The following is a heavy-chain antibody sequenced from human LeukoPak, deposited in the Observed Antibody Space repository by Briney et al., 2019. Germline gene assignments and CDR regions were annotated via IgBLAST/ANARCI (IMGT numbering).Heavy chain of an antibody. CDR2: ISAYNGNT. D-gene: IGHD7-27*01. Sequence: EASVKVSCKASGYTFTSYGISWVRQAPGQGLEWMGWISAYNGNTNYAQKLQGRVTMTTDTSTSTAYMELRGLRSDDTAVYFCARDRNWDYFGLDVWGQGTTVTVSS. V-gene: IGHV1-18*01. CDR1: GYTFTSYG. J-gene: IGHJ6*02. CDR3: ARDRNWDYFGLDV.